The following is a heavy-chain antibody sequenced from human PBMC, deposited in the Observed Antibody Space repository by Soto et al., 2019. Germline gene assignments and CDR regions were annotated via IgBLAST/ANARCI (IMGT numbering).Heavy chain of an antibody. J-gene: IGHJ4*02. Sequence: SETLSLTCTVSGGSISSYYWSWIRQPPGKGLEWIGYIYYSGSTNYNPSLKSRVTISVDTSKNQFSLKLSSVTAADTAVYYCARLPGYDYVWGSYRYYFDYWGQGTLVTVSS. D-gene: IGHD3-16*02. V-gene: IGHV4-59*08. CDR2: IYYSGST. CDR1: GGSISSYY. CDR3: ARLPGYDYVWGSYRYYFDY.